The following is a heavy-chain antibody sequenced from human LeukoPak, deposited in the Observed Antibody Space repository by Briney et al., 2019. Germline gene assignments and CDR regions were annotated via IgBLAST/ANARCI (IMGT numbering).Heavy chain of an antibody. D-gene: IGHD1-26*01. V-gene: IGHV4-39*01. CDR1: GGSISSSNYY. Sequence: SETLSLTCTVSGGSISSSNYYWGWIRQPPGKGLEWIGSIYYSGSTYNKPSLKSRVTISVDTSKNQFSLKLSSVTAADTAVYYCARQFLHLVGATQHLFDRWGQGTLVTVSS. CDR2: IYYSGST. J-gene: IGHJ4*02. CDR3: ARQFLHLVGATQHLFDR.